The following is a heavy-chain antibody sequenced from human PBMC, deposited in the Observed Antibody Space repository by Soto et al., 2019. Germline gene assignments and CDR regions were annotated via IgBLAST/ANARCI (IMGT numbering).Heavy chain of an antibody. CDR1: GFTFSSDW. J-gene: IGHJ4*02. CDR3: ARATGADKEEY. V-gene: IGHV3-7*04. CDR2: IKEDGSER. D-gene: IGHD3-10*01. Sequence: EVQLVESGGGLVQPGGSLRLSCAASGFTFSSDWMSWVRQSPGKGLEWVANIKEDGSERYYVDSVKGRFTISRDNAKNSLYLQMNSLRAEDTAVYYCARATGADKEEYWGQGTLVTVSS.